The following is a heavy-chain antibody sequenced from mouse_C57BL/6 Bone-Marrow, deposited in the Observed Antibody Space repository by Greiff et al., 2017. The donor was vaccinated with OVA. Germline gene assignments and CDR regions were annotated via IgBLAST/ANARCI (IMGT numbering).Heavy chain of an antibody. V-gene: IGHV1-69*01. CDR1: GYTFTSYW. J-gene: IGHJ3*01. Sequence: QVQLQQPGAELVMPGASVKLSCKASGYTFTSYWMHWVKQRPGQGLEWIGEIDPSDSDTNYNQKFKGKSTLTVDKSSSTAYMQLNSLTSEDSAVYYCARDPARFAYWGQETLVTVSA. CDR3: ARDPARFAY. CDR2: IDPSDSDT.